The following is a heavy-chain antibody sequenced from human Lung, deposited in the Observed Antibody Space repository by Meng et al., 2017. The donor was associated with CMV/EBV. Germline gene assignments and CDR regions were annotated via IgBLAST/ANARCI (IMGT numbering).Heavy chain of an antibody. D-gene: IGHD2/OR15-2a*01. CDR1: GYTFSTYS. J-gene: IGHJ5*02. CDR3: ARGGNFDP. V-gene: IGHV7-4-1*02. Sequence: QVQPVQLGSEWKKPGASVKGSCKASGYTFSTYSINWVRQAHGRGLEWMGWISTNTGTPTYTQGFTGRFVFSLDTSVSTAYLQISSLKAEDIAVYYCARGGNFDPWGQGTLVTVSS. CDR2: ISTNTGTP.